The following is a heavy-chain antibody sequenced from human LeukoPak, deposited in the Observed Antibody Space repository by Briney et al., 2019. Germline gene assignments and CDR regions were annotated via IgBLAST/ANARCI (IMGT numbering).Heavy chain of an antibody. CDR2: LYNSGST. J-gene: IGHJ4*02. V-gene: IGHV4-59*08. Sequence: SETLSLTCTVSGGSISSYHWSWIRQPPGKGLEWIGYLYNSGSTKYNPSLKSQVTISVDTSKNQFSLKLSSVTAADTAVYYCARHAPGPYYFDYWGQGTLVTASS. CDR3: ARHAPGPYYFDY. CDR1: GGSISSYH.